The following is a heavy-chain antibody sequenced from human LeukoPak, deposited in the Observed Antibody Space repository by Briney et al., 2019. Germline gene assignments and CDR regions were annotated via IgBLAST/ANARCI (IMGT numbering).Heavy chain of an antibody. Sequence: GGSLRLSCTASGFTFSSYAMSWVRQAPGKGLEWVSAISGSGGSTYYADSVKGRFTISRDNSKNTLYLQMNSLRAEDTAVYYCAKDSSPRRKDIVVVTAIPSGFDYWGQGTLVTVSS. CDR1: GFTFSSYA. V-gene: IGHV3-23*01. D-gene: IGHD2-21*02. CDR3: AKDSSPRRKDIVVVTAIPSGFDY. CDR2: ISGSGGST. J-gene: IGHJ4*02.